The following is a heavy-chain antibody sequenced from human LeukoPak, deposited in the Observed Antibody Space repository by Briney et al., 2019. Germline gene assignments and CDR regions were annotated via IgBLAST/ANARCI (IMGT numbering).Heavy chain of an antibody. CDR3: ARVPYCSGGSCNYYYYYGMDA. D-gene: IGHD2-15*01. Sequence: PSETLSLTCVVYGGSLSGYYWSWIRQPPGKGLEWIGEINHSGSTNYNPSLKSRVTISVDTSKNQFSLKVSSVTAADTAVFYCARVPYCSGGSCNYYYYYGMDAWGQGTTVTVSS. V-gene: IGHV4-34*01. CDR2: INHSGST. J-gene: IGHJ6*02. CDR1: GGSLSGYY.